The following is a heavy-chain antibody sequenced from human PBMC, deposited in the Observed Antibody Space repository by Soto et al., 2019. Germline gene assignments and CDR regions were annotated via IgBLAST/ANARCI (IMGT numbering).Heavy chain of an antibody. V-gene: IGHV3-30-3*01. CDR3: ARVNCSGGSCYHGYYYYYGMDV. J-gene: IGHJ6*02. CDR2: ISTGSTDI. Sequence: GGSLRLSCAASGFTFSSYVIHWVRQAPGKGLEWVALISTGSTDIYYADSVKGRFTISRDNAKNSLYLQMNSLRDEDTAVYYCARVNCSGGSCYHGYYYYYGMDVWGQGTTVTVSS. CDR1: GFTFSSYV. D-gene: IGHD2-15*01.